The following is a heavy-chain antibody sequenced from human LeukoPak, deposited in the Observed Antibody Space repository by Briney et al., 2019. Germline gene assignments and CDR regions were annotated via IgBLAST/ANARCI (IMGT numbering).Heavy chain of an antibody. CDR1: GITFSSYG. V-gene: IGHV3-30*18. CDR2: ISYDGSNK. CDR3: AKGQDWFDP. Sequence: GRSLRLSCAASGITFSSYGMHWVRQAPGKGLEWVAVISYDGSNKYYADSVKGRFTISRDNSKNTLYLQMNSLRAEDTAVYYCAKGQDWFDPWGQGTLVTVSS. J-gene: IGHJ5*02.